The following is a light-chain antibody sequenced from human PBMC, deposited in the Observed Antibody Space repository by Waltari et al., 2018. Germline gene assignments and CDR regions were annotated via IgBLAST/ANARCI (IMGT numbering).Light chain of an antibody. CDR3: QQRKYWPPLT. J-gene: IGKJ4*01. CDR2: DAS. Sequence: EVVLTHSPATVSLSQGERATLSCRASHSVDIYLAWYQQKPGQAPRLLIYDASNRATGIPARFSGSGSGTDFTLTISSLEPEDFAIYYCQQRKYWPPLTFGGGTKVEIK. CDR1: HSVDIY. V-gene: IGKV3-11*01.